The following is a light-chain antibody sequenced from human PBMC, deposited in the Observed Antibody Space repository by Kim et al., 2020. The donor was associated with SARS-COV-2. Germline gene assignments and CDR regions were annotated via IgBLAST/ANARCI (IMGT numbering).Light chain of an antibody. CDR2: SNN. CDR3: SAWDSSLSGWV. Sequence: APLTCIAHTNNVGDQEAASLQQHHGHPPKLLSYSNNRRPTGVSEGLSASRVGNPASLIITGLQPEDEADYYCSAWDSSLSGWVFGGGTQLTVL. CDR1: TNNVGDQE. V-gene: IGLV10-54*01. J-gene: IGLJ3*02.